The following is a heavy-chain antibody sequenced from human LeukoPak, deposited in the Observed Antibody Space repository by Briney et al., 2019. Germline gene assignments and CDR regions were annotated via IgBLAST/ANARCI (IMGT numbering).Heavy chain of an antibody. CDR3: ARDQKGEYSSSLGDPDY. CDR2: ISSSSSYI. J-gene: IGHJ4*02. V-gene: IGHV3-21*01. CDR1: GFTFSSYS. D-gene: IGHD6-6*01. Sequence: GGSLRLSCAASGFTFSSYSMNWVRQAPGKGLEWVSSISSSSSYIYYADSVKGRFTISRDNAKNSLYLQMNSLRAEDTAVYYCARDQKGEYSSSLGDPDYWGQGTLVTVSS.